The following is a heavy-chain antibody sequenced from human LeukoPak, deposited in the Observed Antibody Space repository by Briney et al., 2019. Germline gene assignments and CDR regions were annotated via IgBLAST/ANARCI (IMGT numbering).Heavy chain of an antibody. CDR2: INPSGGST. CDR1: GYTFTSYY. Sequence: ASVKVSCKASGYTFTSYYMHWVRQAPGQGLEWMGIINPSGGSTSYAQKFQGRVTMTRDTSTSTVYMELSSLRSEDTAVYYCARAPYFTMVRGVTYPVDYWGQGTLVTVSS. V-gene: IGHV1-46*01. CDR3: ARAPYFTMVRGVTYPVDY. D-gene: IGHD3-10*01. J-gene: IGHJ4*02.